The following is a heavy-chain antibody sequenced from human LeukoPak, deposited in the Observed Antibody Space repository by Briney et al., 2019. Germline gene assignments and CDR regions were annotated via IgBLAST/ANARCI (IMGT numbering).Heavy chain of an antibody. CDR1: GGTFSSYA. CDR3: ARGGIAAAGLYYMDV. CDR2: IIPIFGTA. V-gene: IGHV1-69*13. Sequence: GASVKVSCKASGGTFSSYAISWVRQAPGQGLEWMGGIIPIFGTANYAQKFQGRVTITADESTSTAYTELSSLRSEDTAVYYCARGGIAAAGLYYMDVWGKGTTVTVSS. D-gene: IGHD6-13*01. J-gene: IGHJ6*03.